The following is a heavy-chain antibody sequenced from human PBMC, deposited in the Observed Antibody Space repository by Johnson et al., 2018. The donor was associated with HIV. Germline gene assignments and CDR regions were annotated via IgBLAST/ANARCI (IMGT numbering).Heavy chain of an antibody. D-gene: IGHD3-22*01. V-gene: IGHV3-66*01. Sequence: VQLVESGGGVVRPGGSLRLSCAASGFTVSSNYMSWVRQAPGKGLEWVSVLYSGGSSSYADSVKGRFTIARDKAKNTLYLQLNSLRVEETAIYYCARDRGYWDAFDIWGQGTMVIVSS. J-gene: IGHJ3*02. CDR1: GFTVSSNY. CDR3: ARDRGYWDAFDI. CDR2: LYSGGSS.